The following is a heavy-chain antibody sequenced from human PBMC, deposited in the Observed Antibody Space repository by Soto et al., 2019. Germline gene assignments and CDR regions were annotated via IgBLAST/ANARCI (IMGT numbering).Heavy chain of an antibody. J-gene: IGHJ6*02. CDR3: ATHFQNCGDDCYRGPYFGIDV. Sequence: QVQLVQSGSEVKEPGASVKVSCKASGYTFTGYYVLWVRQAPGQGPECMGWINPYTGGTNYAQKFQGRVTMTRDTSISAAYMELSKLISDDTAVYNCATHFQNCGDDCYRGPYFGIDVWGQGTTVTVSS. CDR1: GYTFTGYY. D-gene: IGHD2-21*02. CDR2: INPYTGGT. V-gene: IGHV1-2*02.